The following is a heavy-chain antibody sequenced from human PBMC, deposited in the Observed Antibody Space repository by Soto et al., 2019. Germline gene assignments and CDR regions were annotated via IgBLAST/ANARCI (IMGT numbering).Heavy chain of an antibody. Sequence: PGESLKISCKGSGYSFSSYWISWVRQMPGKGLEWMGRIDPSDSYTKYSPSFQGHVTISADKSISTAYLQWSSLKASDNAIYYCARHAKYGSSTYYSYYYDMDVWGQGTTVTVSS. CDR2: IDPSDSYT. CDR1: GYSFSSYW. D-gene: IGHD6-6*01. J-gene: IGHJ6*02. CDR3: ARHAKYGSSTYYSYYYDMDV. V-gene: IGHV5-10-1*01.